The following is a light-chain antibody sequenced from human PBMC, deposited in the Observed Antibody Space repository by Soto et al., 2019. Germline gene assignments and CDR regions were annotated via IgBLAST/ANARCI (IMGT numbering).Light chain of an antibody. V-gene: IGKV1-6*01. CDR2: GAS. Sequence: AIQMTQSPPSLSASVGDRVTLTCRASQGIGRDLGWYQQKPGKAPKLLIYGASILQSGVPSRFSGSGTGTDVTLTISSLQPEDFATYYCLQDYNYPRTFGRGTKVEIK. J-gene: IGKJ1*01. CDR1: QGIGRD. CDR3: LQDYNYPRT.